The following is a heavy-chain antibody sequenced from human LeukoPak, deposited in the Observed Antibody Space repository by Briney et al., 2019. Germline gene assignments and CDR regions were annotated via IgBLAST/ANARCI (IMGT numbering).Heavy chain of an antibody. CDR1: GGSISSGGYY. D-gene: IGHD4-23*01. CDR3: ARVESRWYRGSD. J-gene: IGHJ4*02. Sequence: MASETLSLTCTVSGGSISSGGYYWSWIRQHPGKGLEWIGYIYYSGSTYYNPSLKSRVTISVDTSKNQFSLKLSSVTAADTAVYYCARVESRWYRGSDWGQGTLVTVSS. V-gene: IGHV4-31*03. CDR2: IYYSGST.